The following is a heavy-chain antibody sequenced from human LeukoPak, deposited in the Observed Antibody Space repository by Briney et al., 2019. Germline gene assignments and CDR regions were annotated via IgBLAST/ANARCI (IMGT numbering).Heavy chain of an antibody. D-gene: IGHD6-19*01. Sequence: GGSLRLSCAASGFTFSSYDMHWVRQATGKGLEWVSAIGTAGDTYYPGSVKGRFTISRDNSKNTLYLQMNSLRAEDTAVYYCAKDGYSSGHDWGQGTLVTVSS. V-gene: IGHV3-13*01. CDR3: AKDGYSSGHD. J-gene: IGHJ4*02. CDR2: IGTAGDT. CDR1: GFTFSSYD.